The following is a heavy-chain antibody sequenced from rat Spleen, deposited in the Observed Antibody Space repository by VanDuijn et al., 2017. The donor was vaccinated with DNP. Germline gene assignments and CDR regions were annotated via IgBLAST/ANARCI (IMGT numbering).Heavy chain of an antibody. Sequence: EVQLVASGGGLVQPGRSMKLSCAASGFTFSDYNMAWVRQAPKKGLDWVTTISTGGGNTYYRDSVKGRFSLSRDNAKSTLYLQIDSLRSEDTATYYCAKDTTRSNSGAFAYWGQGTLVTVSS. V-gene: IGHV5-25*01. D-gene: IGHD4-3*01. CDR1: GFTFSDYN. CDR2: ISTGGGNT. CDR3: AKDTTRSNSGAFAY. J-gene: IGHJ3*01.